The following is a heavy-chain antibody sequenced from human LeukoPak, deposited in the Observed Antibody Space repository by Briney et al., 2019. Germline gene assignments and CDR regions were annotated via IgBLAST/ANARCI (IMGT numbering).Heavy chain of an antibody. V-gene: IGHV5-51*01. J-gene: IGHJ4*02. CDR3: ARHGPDYYDSSGYYSAHYFDY. Sequence: GESLKISCKGSGYSFTSYWIGWVRQMPGKGLEWMGIIYPGDSDTRYSPSFQGQVTISADKSISTAYLQWSSLKASDTAMYYCARHGPDYYDSSGYYSAHYFDYWGQGTLVTVSS. CDR2: IYPGDSDT. D-gene: IGHD3-22*01. CDR1: GYSFTSYW.